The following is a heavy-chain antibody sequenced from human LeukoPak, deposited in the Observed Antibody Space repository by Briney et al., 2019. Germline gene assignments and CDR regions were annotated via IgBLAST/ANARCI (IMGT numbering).Heavy chain of an antibody. V-gene: IGHV4-39*07. CDR3: ARGRIPKHWFDP. J-gene: IGHJ5*02. CDR1: GGSISSGGYY. CDR2: INHSGST. Sequence: SETLSLACTVSGGSISSGGYYWSWIRQHPGKGLEWIGEINHSGSTNYNPSLKSRVTISVDTSKNQFSLKLSSVTAADTAVYYCARGRIPKHWFDPWGQGTLVTVSS.